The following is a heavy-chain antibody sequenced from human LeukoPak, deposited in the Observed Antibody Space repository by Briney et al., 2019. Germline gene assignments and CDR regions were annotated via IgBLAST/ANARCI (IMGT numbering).Heavy chain of an antibody. CDR3: ARDLDSSGWYWFDP. V-gene: IGHV4-61*02. CDR1: GGSISSGSYY. J-gene: IGHJ5*02. D-gene: IGHD6-19*01. Sequence: PSETLSLTCTVSGGSISSGSYYWSWIRQPAGEGLEWIGRIYTSGSTNYNPSLKSRITITVDTSKNQFSLKLSSVTAADTAVYYCARDLDSSGWYWFDPWGQGTLVTVSS. CDR2: IYTSGST.